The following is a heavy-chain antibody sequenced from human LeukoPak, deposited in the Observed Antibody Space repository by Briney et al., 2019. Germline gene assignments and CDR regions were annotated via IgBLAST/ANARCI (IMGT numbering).Heavy chain of an antibody. CDR2: IVPIFGSP. J-gene: IGHJ4*02. Sequence: SVKVSCTASGGDFSGHVMYWVRQAPGQGLEWMGLIVPIFGSPKYAQRFQGRVTITRDTSISTVYMELSSLRSEDTAVYFCVRVDGSPDYWGQGTLVTVSS. D-gene: IGHD2-15*01. CDR1: GGDFSGHV. CDR3: VRVDGSPDY. V-gene: IGHV1-69*05.